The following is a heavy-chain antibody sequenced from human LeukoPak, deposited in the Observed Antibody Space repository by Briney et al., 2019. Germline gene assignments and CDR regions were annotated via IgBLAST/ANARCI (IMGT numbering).Heavy chain of an antibody. CDR1: GFTFSSYS. Sequence: PGGSLRLSCAASGFTFSSYSMNWARQAPGKGLKWVPYISSSSSTIYYADSVKGRFTISRDNAKNSLYLQMNSLRAEDTAVYYCARVEYQLLHNWFDPWGQGTLVTVSS. CDR2: ISSSSSTI. D-gene: IGHD2-2*01. CDR3: ARVEYQLLHNWFDP. J-gene: IGHJ5*02. V-gene: IGHV3-48*04.